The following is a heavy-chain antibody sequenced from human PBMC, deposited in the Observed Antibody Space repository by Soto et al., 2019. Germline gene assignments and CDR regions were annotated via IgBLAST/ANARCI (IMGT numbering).Heavy chain of an antibody. V-gene: IGHV3-13*01. Sequence: EVQLVESGGDLVQPGGSLRLSCAASGFTFSSYDFHWVRRATGKGLEWVSGIGTAGDTYYAGSVKGRFIMSRENAKNSLYLQMNSLRAGDTAVYYCTRGADGFDYWGQGTLVTVSS. J-gene: IGHJ4*02. CDR2: IGTAGDT. CDR1: GFTFSSYD. D-gene: IGHD3-16*01. CDR3: TRGADGFDY.